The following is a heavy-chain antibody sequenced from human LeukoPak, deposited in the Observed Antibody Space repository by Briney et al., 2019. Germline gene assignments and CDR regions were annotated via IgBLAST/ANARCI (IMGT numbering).Heavy chain of an antibody. J-gene: IGHJ4*02. V-gene: IGHV4-34*01. Sequence: SETLSLTCAVYGGSFSGYYWSWIRQPPGKGLEWIGEINHSGSTNYNPSLKSRVTISVDTSKNQFSLKLSSVTAADTAVYCCARSPGSYAPDWGQGTLVTVSS. D-gene: IGHD1-26*01. CDR3: ARSPGSYAPD. CDR1: GGSFSGYY. CDR2: INHSGST.